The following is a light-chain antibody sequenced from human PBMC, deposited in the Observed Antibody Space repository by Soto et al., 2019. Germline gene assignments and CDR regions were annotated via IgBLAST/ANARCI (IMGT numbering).Light chain of an antibody. CDR3: XXXHNWPHIT. CDR2: GAS. CDR1: HSISNN. V-gene: IGKV3D-15*01. J-gene: IGKJ5*01. Sequence: ETLMTQSPANLSLSPGDTATLSCRARHSISNNLASYQQTLGQAPRLLIYGASTRATGIPARFSGRGSGTELTPTIRRLPSDAFAVSYCXXXHNWPHITFGQGTRLEIK.